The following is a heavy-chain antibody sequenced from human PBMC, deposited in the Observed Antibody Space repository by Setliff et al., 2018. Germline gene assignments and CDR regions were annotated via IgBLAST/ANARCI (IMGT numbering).Heavy chain of an antibody. Sequence: SVKVSCKASGGTFSRYVMNWVRQAPGQGLEWMGGINTNFGSASYAQKLQGRVTITTDESTSTAYMELSSLRSEDTAIYYCARAGVHTFCSSTSCFDGFDIWGQGTLVTVSS. D-gene: IGHD2-2*01. CDR1: GGTFSRYV. V-gene: IGHV1-69*05. CDR2: INTNFGSA. J-gene: IGHJ3*02. CDR3: ARAGVHTFCSSTSCFDGFDI.